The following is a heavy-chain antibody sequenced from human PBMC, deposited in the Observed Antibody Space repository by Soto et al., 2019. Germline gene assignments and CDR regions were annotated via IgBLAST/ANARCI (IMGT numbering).Heavy chain of an antibody. CDR2: TYHRSKWYT. Sequence: TLSLTCAISGDSVSSSSIAWNWIRQSPSRGLEWLGRTYHRSKWYTEYAPSVQSRITVNLDTSKNHFSLQLNSVTPEDTAVYFCARGKYSAFDYWGQGVLVTVSS. D-gene: IGHD5-18*01. CDR3: ARGKYSAFDY. CDR1: GDSVSSSSIA. V-gene: IGHV6-1*01. J-gene: IGHJ4*02.